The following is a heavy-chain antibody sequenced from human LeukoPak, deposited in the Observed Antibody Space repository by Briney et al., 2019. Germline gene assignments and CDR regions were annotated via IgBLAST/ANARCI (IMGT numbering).Heavy chain of an antibody. J-gene: IGHJ4*02. CDR2: INPNSGGT. D-gene: IGHD2-2*01. V-gene: IGHV1-2*02. CDR3: ARGLSVVVPAANLY. Sequence: ASVKVSCKASGYIFTGYYMHWVRQAPGQGLEWMGWINPNSGGTNYAQKFQGRVTMTRDTSISTAYMELSRLRSDDTAVYYCARGLSVVVPAANLYWGQGTLVTVSS. CDR1: GYIFTGYY.